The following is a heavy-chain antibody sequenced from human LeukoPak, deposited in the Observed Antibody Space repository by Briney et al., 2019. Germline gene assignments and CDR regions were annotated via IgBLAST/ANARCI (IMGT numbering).Heavy chain of an antibody. CDR1: GFTFSSYS. Sequence: GGSLRLSCAASGFTFSSYSMNWVRQAPGKGLEWVSSISSSSSYIYYADSVKGRFTISRDNAKNSLYLQMNSLRGEDTAMYYCARVQGGGYRTADSWGQGTLVTVSS. D-gene: IGHD6-25*01. CDR2: ISSSSSYI. CDR3: ARVQGGGYRTADS. V-gene: IGHV3-21*01. J-gene: IGHJ4*02.